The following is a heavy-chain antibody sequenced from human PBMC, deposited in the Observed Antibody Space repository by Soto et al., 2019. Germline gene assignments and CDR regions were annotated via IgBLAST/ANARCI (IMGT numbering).Heavy chain of an antibody. J-gene: IGHJ4*02. CDR2: IWYDGSNK. CDR1: GFTFSSYG. CDR3: ARENYSSSWSFDY. V-gene: IGHV3-33*01. D-gene: IGHD6-13*01. Sequence: GGSLRLSCAASGFTFSSYGMHWVRQAPGKGLEWVAVIWYDGSNKYYADSVKGRFTISRDNSKNTLYLQMNSLRAEDTAVYYCARENYSSSWSFDYWGQGTLVTVSS.